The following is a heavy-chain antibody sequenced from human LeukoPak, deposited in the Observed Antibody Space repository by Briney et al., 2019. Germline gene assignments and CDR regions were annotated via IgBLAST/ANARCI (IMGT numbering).Heavy chain of an antibody. Sequence: ASVKVSCKASGYTFTTYNINWVRQAPGQGLEWMGWISGYNGNTNYAQKLQGRVTMTTDTSTSTAYMELKSLRSDDTAVYYCARGRGYGFDGSGSYRNLFEPWGQGTLVTVSS. CDR1: GYTFTTYN. V-gene: IGHV1-18*01. CDR2: ISGYNGNT. J-gene: IGHJ5*02. CDR3: ARGRGYGFDGSGSYRNLFEP. D-gene: IGHD3-10*01.